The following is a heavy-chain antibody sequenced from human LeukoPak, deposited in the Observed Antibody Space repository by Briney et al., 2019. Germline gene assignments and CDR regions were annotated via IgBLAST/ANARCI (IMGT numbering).Heavy chain of an antibody. V-gene: IGHV1-18*01. CDR1: GYTFTSYG. CDR3: AGSSGSRGYYYYYMDV. Sequence: ASVKVSCKXSGYTFTSYGISWVRQAPGQGLEWMGWISAYNGNTNYSQKLQGRVTMTTDTSTSTAYMELRSLRSDDTAVYYCAGSSGSRGYYYYYMDVWGKGTTVTVSS. J-gene: IGHJ6*03. CDR2: ISAYNGNT. D-gene: IGHD6-19*01.